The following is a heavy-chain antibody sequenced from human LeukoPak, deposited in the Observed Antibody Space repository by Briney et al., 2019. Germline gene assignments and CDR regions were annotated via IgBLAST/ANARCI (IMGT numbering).Heavy chain of an antibody. D-gene: IGHD3-3*01. V-gene: IGHV3-7*01. J-gene: IGHJ3*02. CDR1: GFTFSSYW. Sequence: GGSLRLSCAASGFTFSSYWMSWVRQAPGKGLEWVANIKQDGSEKYYVDSVKGRFTISRDNAKNSLYLQMNSLRAEDTAVYHCARGGVNTFWSGYYGDAFDIWGQGTMVTVSS. CDR3: ARGGVNTFWSGYYGDAFDI. CDR2: IKQDGSEK.